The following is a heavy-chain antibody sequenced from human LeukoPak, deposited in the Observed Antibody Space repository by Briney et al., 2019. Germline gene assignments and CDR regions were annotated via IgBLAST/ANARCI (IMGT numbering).Heavy chain of an antibody. CDR2: ISPSGGST. D-gene: IGHD4-17*01. J-gene: IGHJ4*02. Sequence: GASVKVSCKASGYTFTSYYIHWVRQAPGQGLEWMGIISPSGGSTSYAQKFQGKVTMTRDTSTSTVYMDLSSLRPEDTAVYYCVRDLGLSVTTRGFDYWGQGTLVTVSS. CDR3: VRDLGLSVTTRGFDY. CDR1: GYTFTSYY. V-gene: IGHV1-46*01.